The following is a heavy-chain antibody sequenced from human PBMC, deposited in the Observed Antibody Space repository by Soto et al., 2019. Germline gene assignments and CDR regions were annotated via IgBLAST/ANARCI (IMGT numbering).Heavy chain of an antibody. CDR1: GGTFSSYA. J-gene: IGHJ6*02. D-gene: IGHD2-15*01. V-gene: IGHV1-69*12. CDR3: ARDVVVVAATSVYYYYGMDV. Sequence: QVQLVQSGAEVKKPGSSVKVSCKASGGTFSSYAISWVRQAPGQGLEWMGGIIPIFGTANYAQKFQGRVTMTADEPTRTAYMELSSLRSEDTAVYYCARDVVVVAATSVYYYYGMDVWGQGTTVTVSS. CDR2: IIPIFGTA.